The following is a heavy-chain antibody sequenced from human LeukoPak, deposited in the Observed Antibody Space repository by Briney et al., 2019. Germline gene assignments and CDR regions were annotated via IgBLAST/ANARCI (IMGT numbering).Heavy chain of an antibody. J-gene: IGHJ3*02. CDR2: IRYDGSNK. CDR3: TTVGGYSSGWNAFDI. Sequence: GGSLRLSCAASGFTFSSYGMHWVRQAPGKGLEWVAFIRYDGSNKYYADSVKGRFTISRDNSKNTLYLQMNSLRAEDTAVYYCTTVGGYSSGWNAFDIWGQGTMVTVSS. CDR1: GFTFSSYG. D-gene: IGHD6-19*01. V-gene: IGHV3-30*02.